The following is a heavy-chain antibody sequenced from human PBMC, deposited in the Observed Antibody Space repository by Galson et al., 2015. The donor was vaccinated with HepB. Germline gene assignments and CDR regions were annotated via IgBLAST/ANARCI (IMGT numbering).Heavy chain of an antibody. D-gene: IGHD2-2*02. J-gene: IGHJ3*02. CDR3: AKDHLSRAYCSSTSCYIGAFDI. CDR2: ISYDGSNK. V-gene: IGHV3-30*18. CDR1: GFTFSSYG. Sequence: SLRLSCAASGFTFSSYGMHWVRQAPGKGLEWVAVISYDGSNKYYADSVKGRFTISRDNSKNTLYLQMNSLRAEDTAVYYCAKDHLSRAYCSSTSCYIGAFDIWGQGTMVTVSS.